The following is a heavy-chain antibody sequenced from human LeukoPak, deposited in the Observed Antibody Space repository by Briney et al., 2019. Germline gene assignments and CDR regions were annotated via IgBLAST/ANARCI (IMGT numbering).Heavy chain of an antibody. CDR3: ARLVPAASWAFDF. D-gene: IGHD2-2*01. Sequence: SETLSLTCAFSGGSINGYYWSWIRQPPGKGLDWIGYIYYSGSTIYNPPPNSRLTISLDTSKNQFPLNLNSVTAADTAVYYCARLVPAASWAFDFWGQGTMVTVSS. J-gene: IGHJ3*01. CDR1: GGSINGYY. V-gene: IGHV4-59*01. CDR2: IYYSGST.